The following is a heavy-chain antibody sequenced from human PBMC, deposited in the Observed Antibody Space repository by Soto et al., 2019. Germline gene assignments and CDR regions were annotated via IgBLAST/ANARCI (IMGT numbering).Heavy chain of an antibody. CDR2: IIPILGIA. CDR3: ARDFKSTVGYFDL. V-gene: IGHV1-69*04. Sequence: SVKVSCKASGGTFRSYTISWVRQAPGQGLEWMGRIIPILGIANYAQKFQGRVTITADKSTSTAYMELSSLRSEDMAVYYCARDFKSTVGYFDLWGRGTLVTVSS. J-gene: IGHJ2*01. D-gene: IGHD4-17*01. CDR1: GGTFRSYT.